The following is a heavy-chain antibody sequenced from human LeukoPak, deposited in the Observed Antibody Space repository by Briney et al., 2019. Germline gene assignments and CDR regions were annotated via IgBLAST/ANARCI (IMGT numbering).Heavy chain of an antibody. CDR1: GGSMTTYY. Sequence: SETLSLTCTVSGGSMTTYYWSWIRQPPGKGLEWIGEINHSGSTNYNPSLKSRVTISVDTSKNQFSLKLSSVTAADTAVYYCARGSIKSFGYWGQGTLVTVSS. V-gene: IGHV4-34*01. CDR2: INHSGST. J-gene: IGHJ4*02. CDR3: ARGSIKSFGY.